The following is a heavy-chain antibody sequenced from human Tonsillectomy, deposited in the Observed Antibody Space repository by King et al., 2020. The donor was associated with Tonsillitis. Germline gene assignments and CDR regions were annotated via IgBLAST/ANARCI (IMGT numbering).Heavy chain of an antibody. CDR2: INHSGST. Sequence: VQLQQWGAGLLKPSETLSLTCAVYGGSFSGYYWSWIRQPPGKGLEWIGEINHSGSTNYNPSLKSRVTVSVDTSKNQFSLKLSSVTAADTAVYYCARRGYYVSSGYYQKLIDYWGQGTLVTVSS. CDR1: GGSFSGYY. CDR3: ARRGYYVSSGYYQKLIDY. D-gene: IGHD3-22*01. J-gene: IGHJ4*02. V-gene: IGHV4-34*01.